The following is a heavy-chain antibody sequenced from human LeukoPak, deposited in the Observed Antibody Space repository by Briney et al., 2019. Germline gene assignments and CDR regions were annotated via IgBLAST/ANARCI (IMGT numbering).Heavy chain of an antibody. J-gene: IGHJ6*02. V-gene: IGHV4-34*08. CDR1: GFTFSNYS. D-gene: IGHD5-12*01. CDR2: INHSGST. Sequence: PGGSLRLSCAASGFTFSNYSMNWVRQPPGKGLEWIGEINHSGSTNYNPSLKSRVTISVDTSKNQFSLKLSSVTAADTAVYYCAATDGYSGSGYGMDVWGQGTTVTVSS. CDR3: AATDGYSGSGYGMDV.